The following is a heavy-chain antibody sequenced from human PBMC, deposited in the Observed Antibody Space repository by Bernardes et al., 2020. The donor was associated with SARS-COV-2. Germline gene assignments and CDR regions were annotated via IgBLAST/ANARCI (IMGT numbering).Heavy chain of an antibody. CDR2: VGSDGNT. CDR3: AKDLFSWSASDY. CDR1: GFSLSGNA. Sequence: GWSLRLSCVVSGFSLSGNAMSWVRQAPGKGLEWVSGVGSDGNTHYADSVRGRFSVSRDNSKNTLYLQMNSLTGEDTAVYFCAKDLFSWSASDYWGLGTLVTVSS. V-gene: IGHV3-23*01. D-gene: IGHD1-26*01. J-gene: IGHJ4*01.